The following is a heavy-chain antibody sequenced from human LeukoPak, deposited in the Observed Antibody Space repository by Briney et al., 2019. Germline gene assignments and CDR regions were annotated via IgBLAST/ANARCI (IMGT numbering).Heavy chain of an antibody. J-gene: IGHJ4*02. D-gene: IGHD6-13*01. V-gene: IGHV4-31*03. CDR3: ARAGSAAAYSFDY. Sequence: TSQTLSHTCTVSGVSISSGGYYWSWIRQHPGKGVEWIGYIYYSGSTYYNPSLKSRVTISVDTSKNQFSLKLSSVTAAETDVYSCARAGSAAAYSFDYWGQGTLVTASS. CDR1: GVSISSGGYY. CDR2: IYYSGST.